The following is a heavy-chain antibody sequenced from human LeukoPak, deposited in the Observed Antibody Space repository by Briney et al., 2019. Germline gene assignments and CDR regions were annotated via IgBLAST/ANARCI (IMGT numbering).Heavy chain of an antibody. D-gene: IGHD3-10*01. V-gene: IGHV4-59*12. CDR2: IYYSGST. CDR1: GGSISSYY. J-gene: IGHJ4*02. CDR3: ARVITMVRGVKQYYFDY. Sequence: SETLSLTCTVSGGSISSYYWSWIRQPPGKGLEWIGYIYYSGSTNYNPSLRSRVTISVDTSKNQFSLKLSSVTAADTAVYYCARVITMVRGVKQYYFDYWGQGTLVTVSS.